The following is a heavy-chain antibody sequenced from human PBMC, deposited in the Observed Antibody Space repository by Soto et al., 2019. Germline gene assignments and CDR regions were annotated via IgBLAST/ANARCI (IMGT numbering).Heavy chain of an antibody. CDR2: INAGNGNT. CDR1: GYTFTSYA. V-gene: IGHV1-3*01. Sequence: GASVKVSCKASGYTFTSYAMHWVRQAPGQRLEWMGWINAGNGNTKYSQKFQGRVTITRDTSASTAYMELSSLRSEDTAVYYCARWVVVVAANNWFDPWGQGTLVTVSS. CDR3: ARWVVVVAANNWFDP. J-gene: IGHJ5*02. D-gene: IGHD2-15*01.